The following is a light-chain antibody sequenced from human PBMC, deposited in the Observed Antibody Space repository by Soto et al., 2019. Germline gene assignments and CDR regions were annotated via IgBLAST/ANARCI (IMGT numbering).Light chain of an antibody. Sequence: HSMLTQPGSESGSPGQSITISCTGTSSDVGGYNYVSWYQQHPGKAPKLMIYDVSNRPSGVSNRFSGSKSGNTASLTISGLQAEDEADYYCSSYTSSSTLVFGTGTKVTVL. CDR1: SSDVGGYNY. V-gene: IGLV2-14*01. CDR2: DVS. CDR3: SSYTSSSTLV. J-gene: IGLJ1*01.